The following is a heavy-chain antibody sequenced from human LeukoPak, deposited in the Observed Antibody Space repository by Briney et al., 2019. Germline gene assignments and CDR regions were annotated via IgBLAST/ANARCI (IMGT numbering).Heavy chain of an antibody. CDR1: GGSFSGYY. CDR2: INHSGST. Sequence: PSETLSLTCAVYGGSFSGYYWSWIRQPPGKGLEWIGEINHSGSTIYNPSLKSRVTISVDTSKNQFSLKLSSVTAADTAVYYCARVKWLRSTLAPFDPWGQGTLVTVSS. D-gene: IGHD5-12*01. CDR3: ARVKWLRSTLAPFDP. J-gene: IGHJ5*02. V-gene: IGHV4-34*01.